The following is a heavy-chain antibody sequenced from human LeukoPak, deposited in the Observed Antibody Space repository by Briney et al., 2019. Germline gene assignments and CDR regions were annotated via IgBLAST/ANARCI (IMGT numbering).Heavy chain of an antibody. CDR2: TYYSGST. D-gene: IGHD5/OR15-5a*01. Sequence: PSETLSLTCTVSGGSMSTTSYFWGWIRQPPGKGLEWLGSTYYSGSTYDNPSLKSRVTISIDRSKNQFSLKLTSVTAADTAVYYYGRQIYDYGVDFWGQGTLVTVSS. J-gene: IGHJ4*02. CDR3: GRQIYDYGVDF. CDR1: GGSMSTTSYF. V-gene: IGHV4-39*01.